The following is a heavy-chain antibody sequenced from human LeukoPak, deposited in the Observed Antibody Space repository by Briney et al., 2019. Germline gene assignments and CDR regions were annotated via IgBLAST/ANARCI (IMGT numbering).Heavy chain of an antibody. Sequence: GGSLRLSCAASGFTFSRYSMNWVRQAPGKGLQREANIKLDGSEKYYVDSVKGRFTISRDNAQNPLHLRMNRLRAEDTAVYYCARSLDYWDQGTLVIVSS. CDR2: IKLDGSEK. CDR3: ARSLDY. CDR1: GFTFSRYS. J-gene: IGHJ4*02. V-gene: IGHV3-7*01.